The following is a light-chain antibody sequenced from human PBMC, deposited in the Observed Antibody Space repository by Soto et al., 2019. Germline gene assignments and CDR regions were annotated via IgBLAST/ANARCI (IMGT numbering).Light chain of an antibody. CDR2: KAS. J-gene: IGKJ1*01. V-gene: IGKV1-5*03. CDR3: QHYNSYSEA. CDR1: QAISSW. Sequence: DIQMTQSPSTLSGSVGDRVTITCRASQAISSWLAWYQQKPGKAPKLLIYKASTLKSGVPSRFSSSGSETEFTLTIDSLQPDDFATCFCQHYNSYSEAFGQGTKVELK.